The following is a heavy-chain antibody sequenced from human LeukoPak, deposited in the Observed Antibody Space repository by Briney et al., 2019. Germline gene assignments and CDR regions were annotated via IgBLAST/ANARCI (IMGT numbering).Heavy chain of an antibody. V-gene: IGHV3-53*01. CDR1: GFTVSSNY. CDR3: ATVEMATQAFDY. J-gene: IGHJ4*02. D-gene: IGHD5-24*01. Sequence: GGFLRLSCAASGFTVSSNYMSWVRQAPGKGLEWVSVIYGGGSTYYADSVKGRFTISRDNSKNTLYLQMNSLRAEDTAVYYCATVEMATQAFDYWGQGTLVTVSS. CDR2: IYGGGST.